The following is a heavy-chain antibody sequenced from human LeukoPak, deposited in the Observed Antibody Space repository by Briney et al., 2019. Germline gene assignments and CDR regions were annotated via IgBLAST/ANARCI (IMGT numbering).Heavy chain of an antibody. Sequence: PSETLSLTCTVSGGSISSSSYYWSRIRQPPGKGLEWIGEINHSGSTNYNPSLKSRVTMSVDTSKNQFSLKLSSVTAADTAVYYCATDGMVRGPDAWFDSWGQGTLVTVSS. D-gene: IGHD3-10*01. CDR1: GGSISSSSYY. CDR2: INHSGST. V-gene: IGHV4-39*07. CDR3: ATDGMVRGPDAWFDS. J-gene: IGHJ5*01.